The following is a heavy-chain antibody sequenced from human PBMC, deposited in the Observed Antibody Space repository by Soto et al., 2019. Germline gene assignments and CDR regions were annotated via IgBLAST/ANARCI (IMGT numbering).Heavy chain of an antibody. V-gene: IGHV1-2*02. J-gene: IGHJ6*02. CDR1: GYTFTGYY. CDR2: INPNSGGT. Sequence: ASVKVSCKASGYTFTGYYMHWVRQAPGQGLEWMGWINPNSGGTNYAQKFQGRVTMTRDTSISTAYMELSRLRSDDTAVYYCARLGASSYYDSSGSTSDYYGMDVWGQGTTVTVSS. D-gene: IGHD3-22*01. CDR3: ARLGASSYYDSSGSTSDYYGMDV.